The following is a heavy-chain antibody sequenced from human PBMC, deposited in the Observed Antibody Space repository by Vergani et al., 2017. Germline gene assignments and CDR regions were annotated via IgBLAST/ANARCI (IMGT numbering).Heavy chain of an antibody. V-gene: IGHV1-69*11. CDR2: IIPSLATT. CDR1: GGTFSSYA. J-gene: IGHJ4*02. CDR3: ARATCSGGSCYRDFES. Sequence: QVQLVQSGAEVKKPGSSVKVSCKASGGTFSSYALNWVRQAPGQGLEWMGSIIPSLATTIYAQKFQGRVTITADESTSTAYMELSSLKSEDAAVFYCARATCSGGSCYRDFESWGQGSLITVSS. D-gene: IGHD2-15*01.